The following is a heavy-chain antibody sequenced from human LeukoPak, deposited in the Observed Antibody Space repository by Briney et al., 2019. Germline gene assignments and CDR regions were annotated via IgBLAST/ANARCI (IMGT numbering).Heavy chain of an antibody. CDR3: ARDNHWEDY. V-gene: IGHV3-7*01. CDR1: GFTFSIYG. J-gene: IGHJ4*02. Sequence: TGGSLRLSCAASGFTFSIYGMHWVRQAPGKGLEWVANIKQDGSEKHYVDSVKGRFTISRDNAKNSLYLQMNSLRAEDTALYYCARDNHWEDYWGQGTLVTVSS. D-gene: IGHD1-26*01. CDR2: IKQDGSEK.